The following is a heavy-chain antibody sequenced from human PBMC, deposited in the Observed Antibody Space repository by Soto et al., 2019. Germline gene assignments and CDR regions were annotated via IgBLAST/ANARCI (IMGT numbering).Heavy chain of an antibody. CDR2: INAGHGKT. Sequence: ASAKVSCKASGYTFTSYGISWVRQAPGQGLEWMGWINAGHGKTKYAQKFQGRVTITRDTSASTAYMELSSLRSEDTAVYYCARDPHIRSPLEYYYYGMDVWGQGTTVTVSS. CDR3: ARDPHIRSPLEYYYYGMDV. CDR1: GYTFTSYG. V-gene: IGHV1-18*01. J-gene: IGHJ6*02.